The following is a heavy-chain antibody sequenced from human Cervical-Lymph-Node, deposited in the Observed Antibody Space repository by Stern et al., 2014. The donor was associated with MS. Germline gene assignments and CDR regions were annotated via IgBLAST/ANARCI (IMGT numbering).Heavy chain of an antibody. J-gene: IGHJ4*02. D-gene: IGHD6-19*01. Sequence: QLVQSGSELKKPGASVKVSCKASGYTFTDYAMNWVRQAPGQGLEWMGWINTDTGEPTYAEGLTGRFVFSLDTSVSTAYLQISSLKAEDSAMYYCARYSRGWSGENDYWGQGTLVTVSS. CDR2: INTDTGEP. CDR1: GYTFTDYA. CDR3: ARYSRGWSGENDY. V-gene: IGHV7-4-1*02.